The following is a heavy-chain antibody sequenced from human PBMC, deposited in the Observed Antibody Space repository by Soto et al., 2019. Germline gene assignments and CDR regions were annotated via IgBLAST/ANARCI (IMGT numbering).Heavy chain of an antibody. CDR3: ARAGSYRFDY. CDR1: GFTFSSYW. Sequence: EVQLVESGGGLVQPGGSLRLSCATSGFTFSSYWVHWVRQAPGKGLVWVSRIDTDGSRTSYADSVKGRFTISRDNAENTLYLQMNSLRAEGTAVYYCARAGSYRFDYWGQGTLVTVSS. V-gene: IGHV3-74*01. D-gene: IGHD3-10*01. CDR2: IDTDGSRT. J-gene: IGHJ4*02.